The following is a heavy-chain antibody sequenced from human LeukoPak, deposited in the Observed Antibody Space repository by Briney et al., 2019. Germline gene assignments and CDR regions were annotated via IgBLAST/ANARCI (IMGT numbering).Heavy chain of an antibody. CDR2: IDPNSGGT. J-gene: IGHJ2*01. CDR3: ARGRGTTMVRGVITNYFDL. Sequence: ASVKVSCRASGYTFTAHYIHWVRQAPGQGLGWMGWIDPNSGGTNYAQKFLGSVTMTGDTSINTAFMELNRLRSDDTAIYYCARGRGTTMVRGVITNYFDLWGRGSLVTVSS. CDR1: GYTFTAHY. V-gene: IGHV1-2*02. D-gene: IGHD3-10*01.